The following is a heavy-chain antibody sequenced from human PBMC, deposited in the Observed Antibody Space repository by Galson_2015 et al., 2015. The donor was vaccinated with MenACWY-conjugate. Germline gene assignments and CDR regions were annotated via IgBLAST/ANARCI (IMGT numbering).Heavy chain of an antibody. J-gene: IGHJ4*02. D-gene: IGHD3/OR15-3a*01. CDR2: INPEGSRG. Sequence: SLRLSCAAYGFTFSNSWMNWIRQAPGSGLEWVANINPEGSRGTYVDSVKGRFTISRDNAENSVYLEMNSLRPEDTAAFYCAAWTADDNYWAQGTLVTVSS. CDR1: GFTFSNSW. V-gene: IGHV3-7*01. CDR3: AAWTADDNY.